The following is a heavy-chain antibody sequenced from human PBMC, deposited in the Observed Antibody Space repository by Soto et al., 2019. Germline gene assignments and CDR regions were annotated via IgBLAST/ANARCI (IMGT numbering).Heavy chain of an antibody. CDR2: INTDGRST. J-gene: IGHJ6*02. CDR3: ARDFWHNGVSLDV. V-gene: IGHV3-74*01. CDR1: GFTFSNFW. Sequence: EVQLVESGGGFVQPGGSLRLSCAASGFTFSNFWMHWVRQAPGKGLVWVSRINTDGRSTSYADSVKGRFTISRDNAKITLYLQMNSLRAEDTAVYYCARDFWHNGVSLDVWGQGTTVPVSS. D-gene: IGHD2-8*01.